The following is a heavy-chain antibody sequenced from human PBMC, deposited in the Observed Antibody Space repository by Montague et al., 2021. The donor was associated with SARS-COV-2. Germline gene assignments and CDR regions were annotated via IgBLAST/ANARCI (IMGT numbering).Heavy chain of an antibody. J-gene: IGHJ5*02. CDR1: GGSISPYY. D-gene: IGHD3-10*01. CDR2: IYYTGNT. V-gene: IGHV4-59*01. Sequence: SETLSLTCTVSGGSISPYYWTWIRQPPGKGLEWIGYIYYTGNTKYKPSLKSRVTISVDTSKNQFSLNLKSVTAADTAVYYCARDRGSYFGSGSYNWLDVWGQGTLVTVSS. CDR3: ARDRGSYFGSGSYNWLDV.